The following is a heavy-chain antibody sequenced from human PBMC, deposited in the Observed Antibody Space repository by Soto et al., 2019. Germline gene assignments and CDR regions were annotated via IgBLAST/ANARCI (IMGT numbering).Heavy chain of an antibody. CDR2: ISAYNGNT. CDR3: ASTREWEPKGCGAFDI. V-gene: IGHV1-18*01. Sequence: ASVKVSCKASGYTFTSYGISWVRQAPGQGLEWMGWISAYNGNTNYAQKLQGRVTMTTDTSTSTAHMELRSLRSDDTAVYYCASTREWEPKGCGAFDIWGRGTMVTVSS. CDR1: GYTFTSYG. J-gene: IGHJ3*02. D-gene: IGHD1-26*01.